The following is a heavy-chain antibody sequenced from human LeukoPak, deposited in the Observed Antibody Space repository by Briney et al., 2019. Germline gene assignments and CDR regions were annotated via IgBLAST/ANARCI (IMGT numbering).Heavy chain of an antibody. CDR2: INHSGST. CDR3: ARGTYVRFDY. V-gene: IGHV4-34*01. D-gene: IGHD3-16*01. J-gene: IGHJ4*02. Sequence: SETLSLTCAVYGGSFSGYYWSWIRQPPGKGLEWIGEINHSGSTNYNPSLKSRVTISVDTSKKQFSLKLSSVAAAETTVYYSARGTYVRFDYWGQGTLVTVSS. CDR1: GGSFSGYY.